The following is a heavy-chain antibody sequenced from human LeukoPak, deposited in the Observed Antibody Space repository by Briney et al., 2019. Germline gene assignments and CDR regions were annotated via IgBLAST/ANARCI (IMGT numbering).Heavy chain of an antibody. CDR2: IIPIFGTA. D-gene: IGHD3-3*01. J-gene: IGHJ4*02. Sequence: ASVKVSCKASGYTFTSYYMHWVRQAPGQGLEWMGGIIPIFGTANYAQKFQGRVTITADESTSTAYMELSSLRSEDTAVYYCARGPFGVVITPFDYWGQGTLVTVSS. V-gene: IGHV1-69*13. CDR3: ARGPFGVVITPFDY. CDR1: GYTFTSYY.